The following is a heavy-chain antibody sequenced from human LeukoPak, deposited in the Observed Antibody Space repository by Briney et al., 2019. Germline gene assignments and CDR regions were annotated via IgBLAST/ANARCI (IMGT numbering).Heavy chain of an antibody. CDR3: VRSSGYCDP. V-gene: IGHV3-64D*09. Sequence: GGSLRLSCSPSGFTFSTYPMHWVRQAPGKGLEYVSAINSNGGSTYYADSVKGRFTISRDNSKNTLYLQMSSLRAEDTAVYYCVRSSGYCDPWGQGTLVTVSS. J-gene: IGHJ5*02. CDR1: GFTFSTYP. D-gene: IGHD6-19*01. CDR2: INSNGGST.